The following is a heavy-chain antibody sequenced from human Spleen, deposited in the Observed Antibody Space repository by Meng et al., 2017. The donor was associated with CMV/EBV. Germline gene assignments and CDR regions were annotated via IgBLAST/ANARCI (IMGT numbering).Heavy chain of an antibody. D-gene: IGHD5-18*01. V-gene: IGHV3-33*01. CDR3: ACKGYIYGDDAFDI. J-gene: IGHJ3*02. Sequence: GESLKISCAASGFTFSSYGMHWVRQAPGKGLEWVAVIWYDGSNKYYADSVKGRFTISRDNSKNTLYLQMNSLRAEDTAVYYCACKGYIYGDDAFDIWGQGTMVTVSS. CDR1: GFTFSSYG. CDR2: IWYDGSNK.